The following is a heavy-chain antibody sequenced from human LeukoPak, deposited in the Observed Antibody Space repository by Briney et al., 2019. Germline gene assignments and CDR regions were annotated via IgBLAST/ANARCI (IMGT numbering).Heavy chain of an antibody. V-gene: IGHV4-34*01. Sequence: SETLSLTCAVYGGSFSGYYWSWIRQPPGKGLEWIGEINHSGSTNYNPSLKSRVTISVDKSKNQFSLKLSSVTAADTAVYYCARGIAVAGTEYYFDYWGQGTLVTVSS. CDR2: INHSGST. CDR3: ARGIAVAGTEYYFDY. D-gene: IGHD6-19*01. CDR1: GGSFSGYY. J-gene: IGHJ4*02.